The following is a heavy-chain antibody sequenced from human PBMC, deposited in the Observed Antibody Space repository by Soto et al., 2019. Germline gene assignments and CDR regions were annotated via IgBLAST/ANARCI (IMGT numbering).Heavy chain of an antibody. J-gene: IGHJ4*02. CDR1: GFTFSSYA. V-gene: IGHV3-23*01. Sequence: GGSLRLSCAASGFTFSSYAMSWVRQAPGKGLEWVSAISGSGGSTYYADSVKGRFTISRDNSKNTLYLQMNSLRAEDTAVYYCAKDYGSSWTLSSDYWGQGTLVTVSS. D-gene: IGHD6-13*01. CDR3: AKDYGSSWTLSSDY. CDR2: ISGSGGST.